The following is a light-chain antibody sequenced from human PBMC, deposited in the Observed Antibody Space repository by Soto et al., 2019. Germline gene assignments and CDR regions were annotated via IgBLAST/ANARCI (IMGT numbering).Light chain of an antibody. V-gene: IGLV1-44*01. CDR1: SSNIGTYT. CDR3: AAWDASLNGVV. J-gene: IGLJ2*01. CDR2: SNN. Sequence: QTVVTQPPSASGTPGQRVTISCSGSSSNIGTYTVNWYQQLPGTAPKLLIYSNNQRPSGVPDRFSGSKSGTSASLAISGLQSEDEADYYCAAWDASLNGVVFGGGTKVTVL.